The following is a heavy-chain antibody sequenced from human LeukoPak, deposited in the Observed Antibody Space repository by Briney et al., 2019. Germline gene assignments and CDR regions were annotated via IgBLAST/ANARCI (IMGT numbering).Heavy chain of an antibody. CDR1: GFXFTNAW. CDR3: TTVTGVGGARR. J-gene: IGHJ4*02. V-gene: IGHV3-15*01. D-gene: IGHD1-26*01. Sequence: GGSLRLSCAASGFXFTNAWISWVRQAPGKGLGWVGRIKSKSDGGTTDYAAPVKGRFTISRDDSKNTLYLQMINLKAEDTAVYYCTTVTGVGGARRGGQGTLVTVSS. CDR2: IKSKSDGGTT.